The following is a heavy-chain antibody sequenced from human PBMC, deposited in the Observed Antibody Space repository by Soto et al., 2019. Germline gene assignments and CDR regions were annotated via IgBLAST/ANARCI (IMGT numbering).Heavy chain of an antibody. D-gene: IGHD6-19*01. J-gene: IGHJ5*02. Sequence: PSETLSLTCSVSGGSITNSNYYWGWIRQSPGKGLEWIGSIYYTGSTYYQPSLKSRVTISVDTSKNQFSLKLSSVTAPDTAVYYCARQPVSVPAFVVRQGFLDLWGRGTLVTVSS. V-gene: IGHV4-39*01. CDR3: ARQPVSVPAFVVRQGFLDL. CDR2: IYYTGST. CDR1: GGSITNSNYY.